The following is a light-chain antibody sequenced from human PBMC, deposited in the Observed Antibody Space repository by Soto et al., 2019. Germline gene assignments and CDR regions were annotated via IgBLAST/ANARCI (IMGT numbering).Light chain of an antibody. Sequence: EIVMTQSPATLSVSPGERATLSCRASQSVSSNLAWYQQKPGQAPRLLIYGASSRATGIPDRFSGSGSGTDFTLTISRLEPEDFAVYYCQQYNNWWTFGQGTRWIS. CDR1: QSVSSN. J-gene: IGKJ1*01. V-gene: IGKV3D-15*01. CDR2: GAS. CDR3: QQYNNWWT.